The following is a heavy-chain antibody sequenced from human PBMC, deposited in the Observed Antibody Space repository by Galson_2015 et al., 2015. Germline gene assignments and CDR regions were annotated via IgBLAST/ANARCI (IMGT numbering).Heavy chain of an antibody. J-gene: IGHJ6*02. CDR1: GGTFSSCA. CDR3: ARDRNNMEWLSNYYYYYGMDV. Sequence: SVKVSCKASGGTFSSCAISWVRQAPGQGLEWMGGIIPIFGITNYAQKFQGRVTITADKSTSTVHMELSSLRFEDTAVYYCARDRNNMEWLSNYYYYYGMDVWGQGTTVTVSS. V-gene: IGHV1-69*10. D-gene: IGHD3-3*01. CDR2: IIPIFGIT.